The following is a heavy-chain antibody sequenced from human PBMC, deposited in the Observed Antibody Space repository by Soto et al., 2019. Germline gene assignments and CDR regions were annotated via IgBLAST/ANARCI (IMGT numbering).Heavy chain of an antibody. CDR2: ISSSSSPI. CDR1: GSAFISDT. J-gene: IGHJ6*03. V-gene: IGHV3-48*01. Sequence: LKIYRATTGSAFISDTMNRATQATRKGLEWVSYISSSSSPIYYADSVKGRFTISRDNAKNSLYLQMNSLRAEDTAVYYCASPLAYCGGDCPDYYMDVWGEGTTVTVAS. D-gene: IGHD2-21*01. CDR3: ASPLAYCGGDCPDYYMDV.